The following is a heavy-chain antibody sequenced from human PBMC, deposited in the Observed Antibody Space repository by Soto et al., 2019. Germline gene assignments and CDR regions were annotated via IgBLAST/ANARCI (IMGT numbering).Heavy chain of an antibody. D-gene: IGHD4-4*01. V-gene: IGHV1-2*04. Sequence: ASVKVSCKASGYTFTGYYMHWVRQAPGQGLEWMERINPNSGGTNYAQKFQGWVTMTRDTSISTAYMELSRLRSDDTAVYYFFRGQYAHYYYYYGMDVWGQGTTVTVSS. CDR3: FRGQYAHYYYYYGMDV. CDR2: INPNSGGT. CDR1: GYTFTGYY. J-gene: IGHJ6*02.